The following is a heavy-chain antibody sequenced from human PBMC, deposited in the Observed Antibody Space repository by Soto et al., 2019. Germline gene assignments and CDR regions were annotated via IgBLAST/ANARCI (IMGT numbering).Heavy chain of an antibody. CDR2: INPSGGST. Sequence: ASVKVSCKASGYTFTSCYMHWVRQAPGQGLEWMGIINPSGGSTSYAQKFQGRVTMTRDTSTSTVYMELSSLRSEDTAVYYCARDRRAMGSRDAFDIWGQGTMVTVS. CDR1: GYTFTSCY. D-gene: IGHD5-18*01. CDR3: ARDRRAMGSRDAFDI. V-gene: IGHV1-46*01. J-gene: IGHJ3*02.